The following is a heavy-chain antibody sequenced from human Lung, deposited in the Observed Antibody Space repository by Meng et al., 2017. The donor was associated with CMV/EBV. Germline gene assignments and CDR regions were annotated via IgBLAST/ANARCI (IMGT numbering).Heavy chain of an antibody. D-gene: IGHD3-3*01. J-gene: IGHJ5*02. CDR1: GGSISSYY. Sequence: LSCTVSGGSISSYYWSWIRQPPGKGLEWIGYIYYSGSTNYNPSLKSRVTISVDTSKNQFSLKLSSVTAADTAVYYCARVDGTYYDFWSGSVGSWFDPWGQGTLVTVSS. V-gene: IGHV4-59*01. CDR3: ARVDGTYYDFWSGSVGSWFDP. CDR2: IYYSGST.